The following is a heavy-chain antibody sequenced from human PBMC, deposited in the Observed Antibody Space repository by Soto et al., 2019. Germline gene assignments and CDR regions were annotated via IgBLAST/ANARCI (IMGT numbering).Heavy chain of an antibody. CDR2: INPKSRGT. CDR3: ARVTLKAGNWLDP. J-gene: IGHJ5*02. CDR1: GYTFTDYF. V-gene: IGHV1-2*02. Sequence: ASVKVSCKASGYTFTDYFIHWVRQAPGQGFEWMGWINPKSRGTTYAQKFQGRVTMTRDTSNTTTYMELRGLRSDDTAVYFCARVTLKAGNWLDPWGQGTLVTVSS.